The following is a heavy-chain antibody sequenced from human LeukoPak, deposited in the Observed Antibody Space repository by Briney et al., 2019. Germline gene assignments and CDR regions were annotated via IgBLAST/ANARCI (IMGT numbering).Heavy chain of an antibody. CDR3: ARGYGVSSSSWYAGYYFDY. CDR2: IYYSGST. Sequence: PSETLSLTCTVSGGSISSSSYYWGWLRQPPGKGLEWIGSIYYSGSTYYNPSLKSRVTISVDTSKNQFSLKLSSVTAADTAVYYCARGYGVSSSSWYAGYYFDYWGQGTLVTVSS. D-gene: IGHD6-13*01. CDR1: GGSISSSSYY. J-gene: IGHJ4*02. V-gene: IGHV4-39*07.